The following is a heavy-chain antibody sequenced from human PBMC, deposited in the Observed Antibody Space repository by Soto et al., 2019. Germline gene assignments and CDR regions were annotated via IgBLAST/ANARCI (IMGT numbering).Heavy chain of an antibody. Sequence: QVQLQQWGAGLLKPSETLSLTCAVYGGSFSGHYWSWIRQPPGKGVEWIGEINHRGSTNYNPSLKSRVTISVDTSKNQFSLKLSSVTAADTAVYYCARGGRGSTAGFDFWGQGALVTVSS. D-gene: IGHD4-17*01. V-gene: IGHV4-34*01. CDR3: ARGGRGSTAGFDF. CDR1: GGSFSGHY. CDR2: INHRGST. J-gene: IGHJ4*02.